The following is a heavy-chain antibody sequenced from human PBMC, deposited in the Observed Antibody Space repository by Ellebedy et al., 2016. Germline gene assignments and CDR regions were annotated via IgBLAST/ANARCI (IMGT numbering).Heavy chain of an antibody. CDR1: GFTFANFV. CDR2: IRGRSLTT. CDR3: GRESASSGTDY. Sequence: GGSLRLXXKASGFTFANFVMSWVRQAPGKGLEWLSGIRGRSLTTFYAESVKGRFSTYRDNSNNTVYLEMSSLTVDDTAVYYCGRESASSGTDYWGQGTPVTVSS. V-gene: IGHV3-23*01. J-gene: IGHJ4*02. D-gene: IGHD6-13*01.